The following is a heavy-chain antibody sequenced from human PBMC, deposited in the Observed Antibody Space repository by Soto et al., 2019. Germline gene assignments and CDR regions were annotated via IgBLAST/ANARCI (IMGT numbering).Heavy chain of an antibody. J-gene: IGHJ6*02. V-gene: IGHV3-21*01. CDR1: GFTFSSYS. CDR2: ISSSSSYI. Sequence: EVQLVESGGGLVKPGGSLRLSCAASGFTFSSYSMNWVRQAPGKGLEWVSSISSSSSYIYYADSVKGRFTISRDNAKNSLYLQMNSLRAEDTAVYYCERPGQQPLGGDGYYYGMDVWGQGTTVTVSS. D-gene: IGHD6-13*01. CDR3: ERPGQQPLGGDGYYYGMDV.